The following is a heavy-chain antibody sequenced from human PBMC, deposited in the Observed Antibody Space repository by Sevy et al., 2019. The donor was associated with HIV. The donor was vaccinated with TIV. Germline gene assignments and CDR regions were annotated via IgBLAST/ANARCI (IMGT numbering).Heavy chain of an antibody. CDR1: GFSFGDYA. CDR3: TRWKEAQSIFDY. CDR2: LKNKARGGTL. D-gene: IGHD1-1*01. Sequence: GGSLRLSCTASGFSFGDYAMNWVRQAPGKGLEWVAFLKNKARGGTLDHAASVTGRFTISRDDSKSIVYLQMNDLRTEDTGVYYCTRWKEAQSIFDYWGQGALVTVSS. V-gene: IGHV3-49*04. J-gene: IGHJ4*02.